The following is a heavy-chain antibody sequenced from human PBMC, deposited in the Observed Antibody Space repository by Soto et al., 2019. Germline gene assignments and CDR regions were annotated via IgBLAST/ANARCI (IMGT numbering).Heavy chain of an antibody. CDR3: VRAIFFSDSSGHTRFSDY. J-gene: IGHJ4*02. CDR2: SRDKAQGYST. V-gene: IGHV3-72*01. D-gene: IGHD3-22*01. Sequence: RPAREKGLEWVGRSRDKAQGYSTAYAASVKGRFTTSRDESKNSVYLQMNSLKTEDTAVYYCVRAIFFSDSSGHTRFSDYCGQGTLVTVSS.